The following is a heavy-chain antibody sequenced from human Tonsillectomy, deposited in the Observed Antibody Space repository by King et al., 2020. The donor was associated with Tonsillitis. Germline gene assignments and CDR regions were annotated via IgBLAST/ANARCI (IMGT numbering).Heavy chain of an antibody. CDR3: AKDRGSRSGLEPHVMDV. J-gene: IGHJ6*02. D-gene: IGHD6-19*01. CDR2: ISYDGSNK. Sequence: VQLVESGGGVVQPGRSLRLSCAASGFTFSSHAIHWVRQAPGKGLEWVAVISYDGSNKYYADSVKGRFTISRDNSKNTLYLQMNSLRAEDTAVYYCAKDRGSRSGLEPHVMDVGGQGTTVTVSS. V-gene: IGHV3-30*18. CDR1: GFTFSSHA.